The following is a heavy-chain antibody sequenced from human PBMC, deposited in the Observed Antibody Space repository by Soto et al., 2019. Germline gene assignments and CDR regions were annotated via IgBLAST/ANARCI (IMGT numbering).Heavy chain of an antibody. Sequence: QVQLQQSGPGLVKPSETLSLTCSVSSGPTSSHNWGWIRQTPGRGLEWIGYVYSTGGTSYNPSLNSRVTRSPDTSTSLISLTLTSVAAADPAVYYCVRQGIGHLLGLGDVWGQGTTVRVSS. J-gene: IGHJ6*02. CDR3: VRQGIGHLLGLGDV. D-gene: IGHD1-26*01. V-gene: IGHV4-59*08. CDR2: VYSTGGT. CDR1: SGPTSSHN.